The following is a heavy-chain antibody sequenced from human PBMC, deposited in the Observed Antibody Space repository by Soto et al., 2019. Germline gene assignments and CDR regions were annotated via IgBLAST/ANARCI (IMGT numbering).Heavy chain of an antibody. CDR1: GGTFSSYA. Sequence: QVQLVQSGAEVKKPGSSVKVSCKASGGTFSSYAISWVRQAPGQGLEWMGGIIPIFGTANYAQKFQGRVTITADESTSTAYMELSSLRSEDTAVYYCARRCSGGSCSRGATDYWGQGTRVTVSS. D-gene: IGHD2-15*01. CDR2: IIPIFGTA. V-gene: IGHV1-69*01. CDR3: ARRCSGGSCSRGATDY. J-gene: IGHJ4*02.